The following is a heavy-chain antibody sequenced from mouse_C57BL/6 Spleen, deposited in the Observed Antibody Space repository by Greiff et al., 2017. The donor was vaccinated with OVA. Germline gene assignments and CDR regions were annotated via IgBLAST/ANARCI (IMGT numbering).Heavy chain of an antibody. D-gene: IGHD3-3*01. V-gene: IGHV2-2*01. CDR1: GFSLTSYG. J-gene: IGHJ3*01. Sequence: QVQLKQSGPGLVQPSQSLSITCTVSGFSLTSYGVHWVRQSPGKGLEWLGVIWSGGSTDYNAAFISRLSISKDNSKSQVFFKMNSLQADDTAIYYCAREGLWFAYWGQGTLVTVSA. CDR3: AREGLWFAY. CDR2: IWSGGST.